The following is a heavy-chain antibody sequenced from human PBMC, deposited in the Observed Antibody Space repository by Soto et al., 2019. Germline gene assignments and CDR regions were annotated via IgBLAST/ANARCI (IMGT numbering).Heavy chain of an antibody. CDR3: ARVAFSSSAYYYYYMDV. Sequence: PGGSLRLSCAASGFTFSSYSMNWVRQAPGKGLEWVSSISSSSSYIYYADSVKGRFTISRDNAKDSLYLQMNSLRAEDTAVYYCARVAFSSSAYYYYYMDVWGKGTTVTV. V-gene: IGHV3-21*01. D-gene: IGHD6-6*01. CDR1: GFTFSSYS. CDR2: ISSSSSYI. J-gene: IGHJ6*03.